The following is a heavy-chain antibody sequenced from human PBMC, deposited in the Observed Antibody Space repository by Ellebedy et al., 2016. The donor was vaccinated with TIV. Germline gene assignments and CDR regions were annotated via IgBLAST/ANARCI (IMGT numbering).Heavy chain of an antibody. D-gene: IGHD2-2*01. Sequence: GESLKISCAASGFTFSSYGMHWVRQAPGKGLEWVSRIKADGSGITYAASVRGRFTISRDNSKKTLSLQMTSLSADDTAAYYGARGRGGGSDSSTPRYYFDYWGLGTLVTVSS. J-gene: IGHJ4*02. CDR2: IKADGSGI. V-gene: IGHV3-74*03. CDR3: ARGRGGGSDSSTPRYYFDY. CDR1: GFTFSSYG.